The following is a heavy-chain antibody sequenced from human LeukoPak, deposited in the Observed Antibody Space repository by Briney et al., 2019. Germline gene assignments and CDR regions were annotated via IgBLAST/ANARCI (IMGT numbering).Heavy chain of an antibody. Sequence: PGGSLRLSCAASGSTFSNYAMSWVRQAPGKGLEWVSAISRSGGSTYYADSVKGRFTISRDNSKNTLYLQMNSLRAEDTAVYYCAKGPSLEPVYRGYYYYYMDVWGKGTTVTVSS. CDR3: AKGPSLEPVYRGYYYYYMDV. J-gene: IGHJ6*03. CDR2: ISRSGGST. D-gene: IGHD3-3*01. CDR1: GSTFSNYA. V-gene: IGHV3-23*01.